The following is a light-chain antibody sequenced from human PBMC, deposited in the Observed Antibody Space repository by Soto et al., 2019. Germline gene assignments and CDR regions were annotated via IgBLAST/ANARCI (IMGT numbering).Light chain of an antibody. CDR1: SSNIGAGYD. V-gene: IGLV1-40*01. Sequence: QSVLTQPPSVSGAPGQRVTISCTGSSSNIGAGYDVHWYQQLPGTAPKLLIYGNSNRPSGVPDRFSGSKSGTSASLAITGLQAEDEAGYYCQSYDSSLGRVFGGGTKLTVL. J-gene: IGLJ2*01. CDR2: GNS. CDR3: QSYDSSLGRV.